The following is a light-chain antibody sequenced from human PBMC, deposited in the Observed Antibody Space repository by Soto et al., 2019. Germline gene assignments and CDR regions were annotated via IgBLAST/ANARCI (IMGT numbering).Light chain of an antibody. Sequence: QSVLTQPASVSGSPGQSITISCTGTSSDIGTYNSVSWYQQHAGKVPKLMIYDVTNRPSGVSDRLSGSKSGNTASLTISGLQAEDEADYYCTSYTPSSTLVFGGGTKLTVL. J-gene: IGLJ2*01. CDR3: TSYTPSSTLV. CDR2: DVT. V-gene: IGLV2-14*01. CDR1: SSDIGTYNS.